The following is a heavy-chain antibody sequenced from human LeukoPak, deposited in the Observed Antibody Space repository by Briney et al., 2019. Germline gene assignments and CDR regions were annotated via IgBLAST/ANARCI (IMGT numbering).Heavy chain of an antibody. CDR1: GGTFSSYA. CDR2: IIPIFGTA. J-gene: IGHJ4*02. V-gene: IGHV1-69*05. Sequence: SVKVSCKASGGTFSSYAIGWVRQAPGQGLEWMGRIIPIFGTANYAQKFQGRVTITTDESTSTAYMELSSLRSEDTAVYYCARDSTYGSGSFDYWGQGTLVTVSS. D-gene: IGHD3-10*01. CDR3: ARDSTYGSGSFDY.